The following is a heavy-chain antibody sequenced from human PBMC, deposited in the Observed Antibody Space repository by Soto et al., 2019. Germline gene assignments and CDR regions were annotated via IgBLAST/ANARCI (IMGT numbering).Heavy chain of an antibody. Sequence: GGSLRLSCAASGFTVSDYYMSWIRQAPGKGLEWLSYSSNSGTYTRYADSVKGRFTISRDNSKNTLYLDMISLRAEDTAVYYCAKGLSIAAAGTFDYWGQGTLVTVSS. CDR3: AKGLSIAAAGTFDY. CDR1: GFTVSDYY. D-gene: IGHD6-13*01. J-gene: IGHJ4*02. CDR2: SSNSGTYT. V-gene: IGHV3-11*03.